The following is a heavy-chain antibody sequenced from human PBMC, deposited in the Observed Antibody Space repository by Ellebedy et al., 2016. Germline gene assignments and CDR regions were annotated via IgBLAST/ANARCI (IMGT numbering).Heavy chain of an antibody. CDR1: GFTFDNFV. Sequence: GGSLRLSXVASGFTFDNFVMHWVRQVPGKGLEWVSGISCNNSILGYGDSVKGRFTISRDNAKNSLFLQMNSLRAEDTALYFCGKGSRNWGYGIDSWGQGTLVTVSS. V-gene: IGHV3-9*01. D-gene: IGHD3-16*01. CDR3: GKGSRNWGYGIDS. J-gene: IGHJ4*02. CDR2: ISCNNSIL.